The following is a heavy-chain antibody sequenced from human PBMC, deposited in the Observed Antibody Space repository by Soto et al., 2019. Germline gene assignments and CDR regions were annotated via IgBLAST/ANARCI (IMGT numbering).Heavy chain of an antibody. CDR2: ISAYNGNK. Sequence: GASVKVSCKASGYTFTSYGISWVRQAPGQGLDWMGWISAYNGNKKYAQDIQVRVTMTTDTSTSTAYMELRSRRSDDTAMYYCARFSGGSYNTYYFYYGMDVWGQGTTVTVS. J-gene: IGHJ6*02. D-gene: IGHD2-15*01. V-gene: IGHV1-18*04. CDR3: ARFSGGSYNTYYFYYGMDV. CDR1: GYTFTSYG.